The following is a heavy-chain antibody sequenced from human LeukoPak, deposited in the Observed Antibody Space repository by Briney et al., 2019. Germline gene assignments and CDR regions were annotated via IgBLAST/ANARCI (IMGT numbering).Heavy chain of an antibody. CDR2: IRSKAHGGTT. J-gene: IGHJ4*02. D-gene: IGHD3-3*01. Sequence: AGGSLRLSCPGSGLTFGDYSMNWVGRAPGKGLEWVAFIRSKAHGGTTEYAASVKGRFTFSRDDSRSVAYLQMNNLRTEDTAVYYCARDRVYYDFWSAYWGQGTLVTVSS. V-gene: IGHV3-49*04. CDR3: ARDRVYYDFWSAY. CDR1: GLTFGDYS.